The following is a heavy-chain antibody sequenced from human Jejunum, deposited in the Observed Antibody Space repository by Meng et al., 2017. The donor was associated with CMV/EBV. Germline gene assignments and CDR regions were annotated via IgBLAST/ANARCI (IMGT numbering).Heavy chain of an antibody. J-gene: IGHJ4*02. CDR3: VTSERYDY. CDR2: ITGSSFYI. CDR1: GFVFSGYR. V-gene: IGHV3-21*01. Sequence: LSCAASGFVFSGYRVNWVRQAPGKGLEWVSSITGSSFYIYYADSVKGRFTISRDNAKNSLYLQMNSLRAEDTAVYYCVTSERYDYWGQGTLVTVSS. D-gene: IGHD1-1*01.